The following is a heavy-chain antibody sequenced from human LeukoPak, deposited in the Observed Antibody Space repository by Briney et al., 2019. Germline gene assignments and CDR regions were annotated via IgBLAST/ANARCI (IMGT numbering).Heavy chain of an antibody. Sequence: GGSLRLSCAASGFTFSSYGMHWVRQAPGKGLEWVAFIRYDGSNKYYADSVKGRFTISRDNAKNSLYLQMNSLRAEDTAVYYCARGDGAIAARPVRRGSWGQGTLVTVSS. CDR2: IRYDGSNK. CDR3: ARGDGAIAARPVRRGS. D-gene: IGHD6-6*01. V-gene: IGHV3-30*02. J-gene: IGHJ4*02. CDR1: GFTFSSYG.